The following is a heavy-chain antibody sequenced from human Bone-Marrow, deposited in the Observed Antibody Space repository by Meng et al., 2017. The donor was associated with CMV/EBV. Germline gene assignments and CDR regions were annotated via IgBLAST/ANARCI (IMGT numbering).Heavy chain of an antibody. J-gene: IGHJ5*02. CDR1: GYTFTSYG. CDR2: ISAYNGNT. CDR3: ARSYCSSTSCYWSDWFDP. Sequence: ASVKVSCKASGYTFTSYGISWVRQAPGQGLEWMGWISAYNGNTNYAQKLQGRVTMTTDTSTSTAYMELRSLRSDDTAVYYCARSYCSSTSCYWSDWFDPWGQGTLGTVS. D-gene: IGHD2-2*01. V-gene: IGHV1-18*01.